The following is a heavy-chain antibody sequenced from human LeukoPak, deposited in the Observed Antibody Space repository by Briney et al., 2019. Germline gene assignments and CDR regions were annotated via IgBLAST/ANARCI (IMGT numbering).Heavy chain of an antibody. Sequence: PSETLSLTCTVSGGSISSSSYYWGWIRQPPGKGLEWIGSIYYSGSTYYNPSLKSRVTISVDTSKNQFSLKLSSVTAADTAVYYCARSDDYMDVWGKGTMVTVSS. V-gene: IGHV4-39*01. J-gene: IGHJ6*03. CDR3: ARSDDYMDV. CDR2: IYYSGST. CDR1: GGSISSSSYY.